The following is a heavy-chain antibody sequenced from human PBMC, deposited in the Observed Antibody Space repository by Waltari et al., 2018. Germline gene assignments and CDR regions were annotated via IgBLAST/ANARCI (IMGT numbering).Heavy chain of an antibody. Sequence: QVQLVQSGAEVKKPGASVKVSCKASGYSLGDYYIHWVRQAPGEGLEWMGWINPDSGATHYAQKFQGRVTRTRDTSISTAYMELRRLRSDDSAVYYCATVTTTFDYWGRGTLVTVSS. CDR2: INPDSGAT. CDR3: ATVTTTFDY. D-gene: IGHD4-4*01. V-gene: IGHV1-2*02. CDR1: GYSLGDYY. J-gene: IGHJ4*02.